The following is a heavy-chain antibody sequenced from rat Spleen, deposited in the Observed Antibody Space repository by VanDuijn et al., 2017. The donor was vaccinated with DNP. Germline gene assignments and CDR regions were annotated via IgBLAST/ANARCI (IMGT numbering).Heavy chain of an antibody. CDR3: TRTDGSYGFDF. J-gene: IGHJ2*01. CDR1: GFTFSDSA. D-gene: IGHD1-12*02. CDR2: IIYDGSHT. Sequence: EVQLVESGGGVVQPGNSLKLSCAASGFTFSDSAMAWVRQSPKKGLEWVATIIYDGSHTFYRDSVQGRFTISRDNAKTTLYLQMNDLRSEDTATYYCTRTDGSYGFDFWGQGVMVTVSS. V-gene: IGHV5-17*01.